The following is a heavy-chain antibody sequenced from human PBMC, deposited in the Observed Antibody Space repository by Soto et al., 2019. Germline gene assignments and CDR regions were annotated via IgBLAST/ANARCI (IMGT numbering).Heavy chain of an antibody. V-gene: IGHV3-48*01. D-gene: IGHD3-3*01. CDR2: ISSSSGII. CDR3: ARLPLITMFGGPRLNYQPYYMDV. J-gene: IGHJ6*03. CDR1: GFTFSSYS. Sequence: PGGSLRLSCAASGFTFSSYSMNWVRQAPWKGLEWVSYISSSSGIIYYADSVKGRFTISRDNAKNSLFLQMNSLRAEDTAVYYCARLPLITMFGGPRLNYQPYYMDVWGKGTTVTVSS.